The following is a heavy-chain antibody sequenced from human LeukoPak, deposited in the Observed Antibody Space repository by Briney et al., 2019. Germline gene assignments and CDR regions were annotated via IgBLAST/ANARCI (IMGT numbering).Heavy chain of an antibody. Sequence: PGGSLRLSCAASGFTLSSDSMNWVREAPGKGLEWVSSISSNSRSIYYADSVKGRFTVSRDNAENSLYLQMNSLRAEDTAVYYCARLLTGDLDWFDPWGRGTLVAVSS. CDR1: GFTLSSDS. J-gene: IGHJ5*02. V-gene: IGHV3-21*01. CDR3: ARLLTGDLDWFDP. CDR2: ISSNSRSI. D-gene: IGHD7-27*01.